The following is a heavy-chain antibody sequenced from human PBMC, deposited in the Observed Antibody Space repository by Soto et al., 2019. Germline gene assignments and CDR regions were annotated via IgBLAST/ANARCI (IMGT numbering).Heavy chain of an antibody. J-gene: IGHJ3*02. CDR3: ARDGAPPYRAFDI. D-gene: IGHD1-26*01. CDR2: IHYSGST. CDR1: GGSISSGGYY. V-gene: IGHV4-31*03. Sequence: PSETLSLTCTVSGGSISSGGYYWSWIRQHPGKGLEWIGYIHYSGSTYYNPSLKSRVTISVDTSKNQFSLKLSSVTAADTAVYYCARDGAPPYRAFDIWGQGTMVTVSS.